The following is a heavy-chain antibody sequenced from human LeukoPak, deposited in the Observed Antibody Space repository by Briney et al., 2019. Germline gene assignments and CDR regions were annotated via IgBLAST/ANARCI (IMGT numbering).Heavy chain of an antibody. CDR2: INTDGTVT. CDR3: ATKQWLAPPPDS. CDR1: GFTFSKYW. J-gene: IGHJ4*02. Sequence: GGSLRLSCAASGFTFSKYWMLWVRQAPGKGLESVSRINTDGTVTTYADSVKGRFTVSRDNADNTMFLQMNIVRDEDTAVYYCATKQWLAPPPDSWGQGTPVTVSS. D-gene: IGHD6-19*01. V-gene: IGHV3-74*01.